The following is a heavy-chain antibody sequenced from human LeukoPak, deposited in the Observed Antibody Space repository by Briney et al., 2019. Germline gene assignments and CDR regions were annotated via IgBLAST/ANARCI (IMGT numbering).Heavy chain of an antibody. CDR2: VYYSGST. CDR1: GGSFSSSSYY. CDR3: ARSWIQLWLPFDY. D-gene: IGHD5-18*01. J-gene: IGHJ4*02. Sequence: SETLSLTCTVSGGSFSSSSYYWGWIRHSPRKGLEWIGSVYYSGSTYYNPSLKSRVIISVDTSKNQFSLRVSSVTAADTAVYYCARSWIQLWLPFDYWGQGTLVTVSS. V-gene: IGHV4-39*01.